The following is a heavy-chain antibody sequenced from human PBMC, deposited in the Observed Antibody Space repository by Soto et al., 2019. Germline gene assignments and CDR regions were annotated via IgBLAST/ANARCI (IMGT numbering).Heavy chain of an antibody. CDR2: ISYDGRNK. J-gene: IGHJ6*02. CDR1: GFTFSSYA. CDR3: ARDQMAYSYYYYGMDV. V-gene: IGHV3-30*04. Sequence: QVQLVESGGGVVQPGRSLRLSCAASGFTFSSYAMHWVRQAPGKGLEWVAVISYDGRNKYYADSVKGRFTISRDNSKNTLDLQMSSQRAEDTAVYYCARDQMAYSYYYYGMDVWGQGTTVTV. D-gene: IGHD4-4*01.